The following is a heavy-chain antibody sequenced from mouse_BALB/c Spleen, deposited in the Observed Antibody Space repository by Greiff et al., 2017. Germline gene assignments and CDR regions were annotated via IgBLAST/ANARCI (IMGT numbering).Heavy chain of an antibody. J-gene: IGHJ4*01. D-gene: IGHD1-1*01. V-gene: IGHV1S81*02. Sequence: VQLQQSGAELVLPGASVKLSCQASGYTFTSYYMYWVKQRPGQGIEWIGEINPSNGGTNFNEKFKGKATLTVDKSSSTAYMQLSSLTSEDAAVYYWTRGDGRGGSEYWGQGTSVTVSA. CDR2: INPSNGGT. CDR1: GYTFTSYY. CDR3: TRGDGRGGSEY.